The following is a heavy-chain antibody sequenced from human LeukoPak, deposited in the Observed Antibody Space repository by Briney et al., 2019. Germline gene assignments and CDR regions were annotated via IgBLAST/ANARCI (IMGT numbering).Heavy chain of an antibody. CDR3: ATEGTDGRGSFGWFDS. D-gene: IGHD3-10*01. V-gene: IGHV3-7*01. J-gene: IGHJ5*01. CDR2: IKEDGSVK. Sequence: QPGGSLRLSCVASGFTFSDYWMTWVRQAPGKGLGWVANIKEDGSVKYYVDSVKGRFTISRDNAKNSLYLQLNSLRVEDTAVYYCATEGTDGRGSFGWFDSWGQGTLVTVSS. CDR1: GFTFSDYW.